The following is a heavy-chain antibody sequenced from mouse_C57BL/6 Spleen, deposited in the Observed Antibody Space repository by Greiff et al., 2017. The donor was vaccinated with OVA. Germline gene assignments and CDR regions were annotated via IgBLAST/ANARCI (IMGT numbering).Heavy chain of an antibody. D-gene: IGHD1-1*01. Sequence: VQLQQSGPELVKPGASVKISCTASGYAFSSSWMNWVKQRPGKGLEWIGRIYPGDGDTNYHGKFKGKATLTADKSSRTAYMQLSRLTSEDSAFYCCASGEYYGGSWFAYWGQGTLVTVSA. CDR2: IYPGDGDT. CDR1: GYAFSSSW. CDR3: ASGEYYGGSWFAY. V-gene: IGHV1-82*01. J-gene: IGHJ3*01.